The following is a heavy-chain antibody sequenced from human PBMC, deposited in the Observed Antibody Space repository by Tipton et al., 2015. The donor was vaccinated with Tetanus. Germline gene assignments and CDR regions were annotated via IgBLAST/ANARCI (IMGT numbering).Heavy chain of an antibody. Sequence: SLRLSCAASGFTFSSYAMHWVRQAPGKGLEWVAVISYDGSNKYYADSVKGRFTISRDNSKNTLYLQMNSLRAEDTAVYYCARASGSLGFFDYWGQGTLVTVSS. D-gene: IGHD6-19*01. V-gene: IGHV3-30-3*01. CDR1: GFTFSSYA. J-gene: IGHJ4*02. CDR2: ISYDGSNK. CDR3: ARASGSLGFFDY.